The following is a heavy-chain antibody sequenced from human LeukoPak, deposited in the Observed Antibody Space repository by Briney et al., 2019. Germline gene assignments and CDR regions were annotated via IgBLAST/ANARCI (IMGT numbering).Heavy chain of an antibody. CDR1: GFTFSSYS. CDR2: ISSSSSYI. V-gene: IGHV3-21*01. D-gene: IGHD3-10*01. CDR3: ARFRGSSLWFGRTTGMDV. Sequence: PGGSLRLSCAASGFTFSSYSMNWVRQAPGKGLEWVSSISSSSSYIYYADSVKGRFTISRDNAKNSLYLQMNSLRAEDTAVYYCARFRGSSLWFGRTTGMDVWGQGTTVTVSS. J-gene: IGHJ6*02.